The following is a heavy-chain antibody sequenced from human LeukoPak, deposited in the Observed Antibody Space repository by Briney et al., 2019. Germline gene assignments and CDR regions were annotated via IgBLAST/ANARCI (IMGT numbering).Heavy chain of an antibody. CDR3: ARAHIVGATTPRGYYYYYGMDV. J-gene: IGHJ6*02. CDR1: GGTFSSYA. V-gene: IGHV1-69*13. CDR2: IIPIFGTA. Sequence: ASVKVSCKASGGTFSSYAISWVRRAPGQGLEWMGGIIPIFGTANYAQKFQGRVTITADESTSTAYMELSSLRSEDTAVYYCARAHIVGATTPRGYYYYYGMDVWGQGTTVTVSS. D-gene: IGHD1-26*01.